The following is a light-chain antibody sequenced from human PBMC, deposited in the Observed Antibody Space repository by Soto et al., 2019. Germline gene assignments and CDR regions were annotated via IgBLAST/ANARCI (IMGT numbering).Light chain of an antibody. CDR2: GAS. J-gene: IGKJ1*01. CDR1: QSVSLS. Sequence: EIVLTQSPATLSVSLGHSATLSCRASQSVSLSLAWYQMRPGQPPRLLIYGASTRATDIPARFSGSGSGTDFTLTISSLQSEDFAVYFCQQYHIWPSWTFGHGTKVELK. V-gene: IGKV3-15*01. CDR3: QQYHIWPSWT.